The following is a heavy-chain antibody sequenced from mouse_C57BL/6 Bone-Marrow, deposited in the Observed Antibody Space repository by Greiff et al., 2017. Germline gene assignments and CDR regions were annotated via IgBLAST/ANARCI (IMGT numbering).Heavy chain of an antibody. CDR2: INPNNGGT. V-gene: IGHV1-26*01. J-gene: IGHJ1*03. CDR3: ARSNGYFDV. CDR1: GYTFTDYY. Sequence: EVQLQQSGPELVKPGASVKISCKASGYTFTDYYMNWVKQSHGKSLEWIGDINPNNGGTSYNQKFKGKATLTVDKSSSTAYMELRSLTSEDSDVYYCARSNGYFDVWGTGTTVTVSS.